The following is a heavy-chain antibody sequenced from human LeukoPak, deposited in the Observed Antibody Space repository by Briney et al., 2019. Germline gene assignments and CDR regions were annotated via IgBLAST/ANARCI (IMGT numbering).Heavy chain of an antibody. D-gene: IGHD1-20*01. V-gene: IGHV3-23*01. Sequence: GGSLRLSCAASGFTFSSYAMSWVRQAPGKGLEWVSAISRSGGSTYYADYVKGRFTISRDTSKNTLYLQMNSLRAEDTAVYYCATDLLYNWNDGGYFDYWGQGTLVTVLS. J-gene: IGHJ4*02. CDR1: GFTFSSYA. CDR3: ATDLLYNWNDGGYFDY. CDR2: ISRSGGST.